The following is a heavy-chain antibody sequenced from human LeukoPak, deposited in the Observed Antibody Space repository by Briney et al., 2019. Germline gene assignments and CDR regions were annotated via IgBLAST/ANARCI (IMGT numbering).Heavy chain of an antibody. CDR1: GFTFSSYS. CDR2: ISSSSSYI. V-gene: IGHV3-21*01. Sequence: PGGSLRLSCAASGFTFSSYSMNWVRQAPGKGLEWVSSISSSSSYIYYADSVKGRFTISRDNAKNSLYLQMNSLRAEDTAVYYCARDHGGSGWPRGAFDIWGQGTMVTVSS. CDR3: ARDHGGSGWPRGAFDI. D-gene: IGHD6-19*01. J-gene: IGHJ3*02.